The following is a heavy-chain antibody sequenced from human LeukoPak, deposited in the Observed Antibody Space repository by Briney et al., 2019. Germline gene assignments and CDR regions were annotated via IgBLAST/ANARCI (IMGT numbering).Heavy chain of an antibody. CDR3: ARDRIAARPSAFDI. V-gene: IGHV3-21*01. J-gene: IGHJ3*02. D-gene: IGHD6-6*01. CDR1: GFTFSSYS. CDR2: ISSSSSYI. Sequence: PGGSLRLSCAAPGFTFSSYSMNWVRQAPGKGLEWVSSISSSSSYIYYADSVKGRFTISRDNAKNSLYLQMNSLRAEDTAVYYCARDRIAARPSAFDIWGQGTMVTVSS.